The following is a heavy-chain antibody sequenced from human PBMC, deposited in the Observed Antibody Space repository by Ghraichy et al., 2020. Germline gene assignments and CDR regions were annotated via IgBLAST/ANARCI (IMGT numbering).Heavy chain of an antibody. J-gene: IGHJ4*02. Sequence: GGSLRLSCAASGFTFSSYAMSWVRQAPGKGLEWVSVIDSSDGTTYYADSVRGRFTISRDNSKNTLFLQMNSLRAEDTAIYYCATEWGRRSGSGAHYEFWGQGTLVTVSS. CDR2: IDSSDGTT. CDR1: GFTFSSYA. CDR3: ATEWGRRSGSGAHYEF. V-gene: IGHV3-23*01. D-gene: IGHD3-10*01.